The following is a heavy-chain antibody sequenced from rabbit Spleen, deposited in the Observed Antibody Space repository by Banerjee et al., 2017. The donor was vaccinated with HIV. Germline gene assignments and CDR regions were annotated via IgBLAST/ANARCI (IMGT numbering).Heavy chain of an antibody. CDR1: GFDFGSTYY. V-gene: IGHV1S40*01. D-gene: IGHD1-1*01. CDR3: ARDTSSSFSSYGMDL. J-gene: IGHJ6*01. Sequence: QSLEESGGDLVKPGASLTLTCSAAGFDFGSTYYMCWVRQAPGKGPEWIACIDTGSSGFTYFATWAKGRFTISKTSSTTVTLHMTSLTAADTATYFCARDTSSSFSSYGMDLWGQGTLVTVS. CDR2: IDTGSSGFT.